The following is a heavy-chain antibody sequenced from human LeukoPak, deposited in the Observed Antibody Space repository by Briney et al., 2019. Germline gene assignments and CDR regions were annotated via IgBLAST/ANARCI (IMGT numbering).Heavy chain of an antibody. CDR3: ARDAEEGSGYFGYFDY. CDR2: IYTSGGT. V-gene: IGHV4-4*07. Sequence: SETLSLTCTVSVGSISIYYWSWIRQPAGEGLEWIGRIYTSGGTNYNPPIKRRDPLSVDPSKHPFSLKLSSVTAADTAVYYCARDAEEGSGYFGYFDYWGPGTLVTASS. J-gene: IGHJ4*02. D-gene: IGHD3-22*01. CDR1: VGSISIYY.